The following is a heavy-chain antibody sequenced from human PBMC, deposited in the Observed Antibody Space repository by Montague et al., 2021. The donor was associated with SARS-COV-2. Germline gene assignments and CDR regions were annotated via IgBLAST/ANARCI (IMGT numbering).Heavy chain of an antibody. D-gene: IGHD6-13*01. CDR2: LWYDGGNK. CDR3: ARELRGFSTSWYALDS. V-gene: IGHV3-33*01. Sequence: SLRLSCAASGFTFSSFGMHWVRQAPGKGLEWVAALWYDGGNKYYADSVKGRFTISRDNSKNTLYLQMNSLRAEDTAVYYCARELRGFSTSWYALDSWGQGTLGTVSS. J-gene: IGHJ4*02. CDR1: GFTFSSFG.